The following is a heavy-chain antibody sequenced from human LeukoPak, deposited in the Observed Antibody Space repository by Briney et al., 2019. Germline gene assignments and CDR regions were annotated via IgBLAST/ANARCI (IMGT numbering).Heavy chain of an antibody. CDR2: ISAYNGNT. CDR3: ARDRFGELFGIRGDNWFDP. V-gene: IGHV1-18*01. Sequence: GASVKVSCKASGYTFTSYGISWVRQAPGQGLEWMGWISAYNGNTNYAQKLQGRVTMTRDTSTSTVYMELSSLRSEDTAVYYCARDRFGELFGIRGDNWFDPWGQGTLVTVSS. CDR1: GYTFTSYG. D-gene: IGHD3-10*01. J-gene: IGHJ5*02.